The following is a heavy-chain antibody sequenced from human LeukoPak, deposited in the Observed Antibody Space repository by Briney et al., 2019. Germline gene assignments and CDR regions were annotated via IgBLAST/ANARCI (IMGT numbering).Heavy chain of an antibody. CDR3: ARDRRIFGVVIPSGDGFDI. CDR2: IKQDGSEK. Sequence: PGRSLRLSCAASGFTFSSYWMSWVRQAPGKGLEWVANIKQDGSEKYYVDSVKGRFTISRDNAKNSLYLQMNSLRAEDTAVYYCARDRRIFGVVIPSGDGFDIWGQGTMVTVSS. CDR1: GFTFSSYW. V-gene: IGHV3-7*01. D-gene: IGHD3-3*01. J-gene: IGHJ3*02.